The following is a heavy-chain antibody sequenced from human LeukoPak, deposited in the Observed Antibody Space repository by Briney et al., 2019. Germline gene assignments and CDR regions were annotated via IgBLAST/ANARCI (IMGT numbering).Heavy chain of an antibody. V-gene: IGHV3-33*06. CDR3: AKEMATTPGYYFDY. D-gene: IGHD5-24*01. Sequence: PGRSLRLSCAASGFTFSSYGMHWGRQAPGKGLEWVAVIWYDGSNKYYADSVKGRFTISRDNSKNTLYLQMNSLRAEDTAVYYCAKEMATTPGYYFDYWGQGTLVTVSS. J-gene: IGHJ4*02. CDR2: IWYDGSNK. CDR1: GFTFSSYG.